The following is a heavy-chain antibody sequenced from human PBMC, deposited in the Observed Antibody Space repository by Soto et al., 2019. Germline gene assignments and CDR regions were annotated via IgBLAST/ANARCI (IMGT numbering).Heavy chain of an antibody. Sequence: QVQLVQSGAEVKKPGSSVRVSCTASGDTFNFYTISWVRQVPGQGPEWMGRIIPMLGMSNYAQKFQGRVTIMADKSTSTVYMNLNGLTSEDTAVSYCATNYGSGSTHFDYWGQGTLVTVSS. CDR2: IIPMLGMS. D-gene: IGHD3-10*01. J-gene: IGHJ4*02. CDR3: ATNYGSGSTHFDY. CDR1: GDTFNFYT. V-gene: IGHV1-69*02.